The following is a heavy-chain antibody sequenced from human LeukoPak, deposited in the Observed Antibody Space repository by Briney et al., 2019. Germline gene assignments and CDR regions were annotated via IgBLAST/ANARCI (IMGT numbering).Heavy chain of an antibody. CDR2: MYDSGNT. Sequence: SETLSLTCTVSGGSISSYHWSWIRQPPGKGLEWIGYMYDSGNTNYNPSLKSRVTISVDTSKNQFSLNLNSVTAADTAVYYCARSYPSSNFDYWGQGTLVTVSS. J-gene: IGHJ4*02. CDR1: GGSISSYH. D-gene: IGHD3-16*01. V-gene: IGHV4-59*01. CDR3: ARSYPSSNFDY.